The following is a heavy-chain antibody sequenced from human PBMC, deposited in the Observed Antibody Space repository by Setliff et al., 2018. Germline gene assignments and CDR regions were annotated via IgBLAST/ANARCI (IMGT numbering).Heavy chain of an antibody. Sequence: ASVKVSCKASDYTFTDYGIYWVRQAPGQGLEWMGWISAYNGRTNYAEKFHARVTMPTDTATSTAYMELRSLKSDDTAVYYCARASGGNSVEDDFDIWGQGTMVTVSS. CDR2: ISAYNGRT. CDR3: ARASGGNSVEDDFDI. CDR1: DYTFTDYG. D-gene: IGHD1-26*01. V-gene: IGHV1-18*01. J-gene: IGHJ3*02.